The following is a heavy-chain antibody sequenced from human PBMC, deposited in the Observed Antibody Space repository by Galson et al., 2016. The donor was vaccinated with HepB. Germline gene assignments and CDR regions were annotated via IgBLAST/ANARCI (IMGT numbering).Heavy chain of an antibody. CDR1: GYTFTAYF. D-gene: IGHD3-3*01. CDR3: ARGDLNYYYALDV. V-gene: IGHV1-46*01. J-gene: IGHJ6*02. Sequence: SVKVSCKASGYTFTAYFIYWVRQAPGQRLEWMGFINPNVGSTTFAQKFQDRVTMTRDTSTSTVFMELSSPRSEDTAVYFCARGDLNYYYALDVWGQGTTVTVSS. CDR2: INPNVGST.